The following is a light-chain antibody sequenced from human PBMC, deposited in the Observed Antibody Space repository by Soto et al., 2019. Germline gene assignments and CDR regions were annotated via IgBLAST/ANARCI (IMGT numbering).Light chain of an antibody. J-gene: IGLJ3*02. CDR1: SSDVGNYNR. Sequence: QSALTQPPSVSGSPGQSVTISCTGTSSDVGNYNRVSWYKQPPGTAPKLMIYEVRNRPSGVPDRFSGSKSGNTASLTISGLQAEDEADYYCSSFTNSNTWVVGGGTKLTVL. V-gene: IGLV2-18*02. CDR3: SSFTNSNTWV. CDR2: EVR.